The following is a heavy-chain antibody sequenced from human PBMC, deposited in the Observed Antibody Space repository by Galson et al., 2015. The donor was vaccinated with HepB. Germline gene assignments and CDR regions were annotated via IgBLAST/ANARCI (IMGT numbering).Heavy chain of an antibody. V-gene: IGHV4-59*01. J-gene: IGHJ4*02. CDR3: ARVVYDSSGYYYVLDY. D-gene: IGHD3-22*01. Sequence: TLSLTCTVSGGSISSYYWSWIRQPPGKGLEWIGYIYYSGSTNYNPSLKSRVTISVDTSKNQFSLKLSSVTAADTAVYYCARVVYDSSGYYYVLDYWGQGTLVTVSS. CDR2: IYYSGST. CDR1: GGSISSYY.